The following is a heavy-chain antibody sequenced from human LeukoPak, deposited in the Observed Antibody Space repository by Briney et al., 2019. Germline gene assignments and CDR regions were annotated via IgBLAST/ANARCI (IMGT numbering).Heavy chain of an antibody. D-gene: IGHD5-18*01. V-gene: IGHV4-4*07. Sequence: PETLSLTCTVSGGSISSYYWSWIRQPAGKGLEWIGRIYTSGSTNYNPSLKSRVTMSVDPSKNQFSLKLSSVTAADTAVYYCARALVDTAMVTFGYYYYMDVWGKGTTVTVSS. CDR1: GGSISSYY. CDR3: ARALVDTAMVTFGYYYYMDV. CDR2: IYTSGST. J-gene: IGHJ6*03.